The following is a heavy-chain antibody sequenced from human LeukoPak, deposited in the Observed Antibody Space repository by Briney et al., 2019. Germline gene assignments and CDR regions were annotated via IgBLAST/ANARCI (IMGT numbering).Heavy chain of an antibody. CDR3: AREGSYGDSDY. V-gene: IGHV3-64*01. CDR1: GFIFSSYG. Sequence: GGSLRLSCAASGFIFSSYGMHWVRQAPGKGLEYVSAINSNGGSTYYANSVKGRFTISRDNSRSTLYLQMGSLRAEDTAVYYCAREGSYGDSDYWGQGTLVTVSS. D-gene: IGHD5-18*01. CDR2: INSNGGST. J-gene: IGHJ4*02.